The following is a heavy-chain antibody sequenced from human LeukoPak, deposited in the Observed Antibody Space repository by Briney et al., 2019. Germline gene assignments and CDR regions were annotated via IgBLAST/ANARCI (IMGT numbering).Heavy chain of an antibody. V-gene: IGHV1-46*01. CDR2: INPSGGST. Sequence: GASVKVSCKASGYTFTSYYMRWVRQAPGQGLEWMGIINPSGGSTSYAQKFQGRVTMTRDTSTSTVYMELSSLRSEDTAVYYCARDLSENDAFDIWGQGTMVTVSS. J-gene: IGHJ3*02. CDR3: ARDLSENDAFDI. D-gene: IGHD3-16*02. CDR1: GYTFTSYY.